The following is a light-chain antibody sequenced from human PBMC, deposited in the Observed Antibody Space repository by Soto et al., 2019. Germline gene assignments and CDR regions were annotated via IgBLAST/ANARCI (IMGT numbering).Light chain of an antibody. J-gene: IGKJ4*01. Sequence: DLQMTQSPSTLSASVGDRVTITCRASQSISSWLAWYQQKPGKAPKLLIQKAYSLESGVPSRFSGSGSGTEFTLTISSLQPDDFATYYCQQYNTSPLIFGGGTKVEIK. CDR1: QSISSW. CDR2: KAY. V-gene: IGKV1-5*03. CDR3: QQYNTSPLI.